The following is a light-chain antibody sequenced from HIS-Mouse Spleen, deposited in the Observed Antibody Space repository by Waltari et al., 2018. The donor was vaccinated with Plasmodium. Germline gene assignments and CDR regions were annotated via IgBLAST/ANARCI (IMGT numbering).Light chain of an antibody. CDR3: SSYTSSSTLNYV. J-gene: IGLJ1*01. CDR1: SSDVGGYNY. CDR2: DVS. Sequence: QSALTQPASVSGSPGQSITISCTGTSSDVGGYNYVSCYQQHPGKAPKLIIYDVSNRPSGVSNRFSGSKSGNTASLTISGLQAEDEADYYCSSYTSSSTLNYVFGTGTKVTVL. V-gene: IGLV2-14*03.